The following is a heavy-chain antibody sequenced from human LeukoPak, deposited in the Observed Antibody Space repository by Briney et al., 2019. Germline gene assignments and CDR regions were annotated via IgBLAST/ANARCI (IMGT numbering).Heavy chain of an antibody. V-gene: IGHV1-18*01. J-gene: IGHJ5*02. CDR1: GYTFTSYG. CDR3: ARDSSGGNWFDP. Sequence: ASVKVSCKASGYTFTSYGISWVRQAPGQGLEWMGWISAYNGNTNYAQKLQGRVTMTTDTSTSTAYMELRSLRSDDTAVYFCARDSSGGNWFDPWGQGALVTVSS. D-gene: IGHD1-26*01. CDR2: ISAYNGNT.